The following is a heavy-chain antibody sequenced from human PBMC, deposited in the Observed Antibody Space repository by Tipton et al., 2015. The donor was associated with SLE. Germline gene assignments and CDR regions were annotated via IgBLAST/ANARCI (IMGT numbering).Heavy chain of an antibody. Sequence: LRLSCAAPGFTFSSYSMNWVRQAPGKGLEWIGEINHSGSTYYNPSLKSRVTISVDTSKNQFSLKLSSVTAADTAVYYCARDLAVTGGAFDIWGQGTMVNDSS. D-gene: IGHD4-17*01. V-gene: IGHV4-34*01. CDR3: ARDLAVTGGAFDI. CDR2: INHSGST. J-gene: IGHJ3*02. CDR1: GFTFSSYS.